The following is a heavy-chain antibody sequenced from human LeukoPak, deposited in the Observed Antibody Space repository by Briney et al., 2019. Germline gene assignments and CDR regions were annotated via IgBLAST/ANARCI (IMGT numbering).Heavy chain of an antibody. CDR3: ARDGSYYGSGSYYNVIP. CDR1: GFTFSSYS. D-gene: IGHD3-10*01. V-gene: IGHV3-21*01. CDR2: ISSSSSYI. J-gene: IGHJ5*02. Sequence: PGGSLRLSCAASGFTFSSYSMNWVRQAPGKGLEWVSSISSSSSYIYYADSVKGRFTISRDNAKNSLYLQMNSLRAEDTAVYYCARDGSYYGSGSYYNVIPWGQGTLVTVSS.